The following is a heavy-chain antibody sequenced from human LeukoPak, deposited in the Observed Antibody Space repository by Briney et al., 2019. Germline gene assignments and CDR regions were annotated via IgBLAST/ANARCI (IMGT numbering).Heavy chain of an antibody. Sequence: SETLSLTCAVCGGSFSGYYWSWIRQPPGKGLEWIGSIYYSGSTYYNPSLKSRVTISVDTSKNQFSLKLSSVTAADTAVYYCASAAADHFDYWGQGTLVTVSS. D-gene: IGHD6-13*01. CDR1: GGSFSGYY. CDR2: IYYSGST. J-gene: IGHJ4*02. CDR3: ASAAADHFDY. V-gene: IGHV4-34*01.